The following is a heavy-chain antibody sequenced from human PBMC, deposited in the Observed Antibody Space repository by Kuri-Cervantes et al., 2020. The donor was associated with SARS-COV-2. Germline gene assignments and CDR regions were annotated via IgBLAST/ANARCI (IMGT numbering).Heavy chain of an antibody. Sequence: GESLKISCAASGFTFSSYAMHWVRQAPGKGLEWVAVISYDGSNKYYADSVKGRFTISRDNSKNTLYLQMGSLRAEDMAVYYCARSLAITTTTPGYFQHWGQGTLVTVSS. J-gene: IGHJ1*01. CDR2: ISYDGSNK. CDR1: GFTFSSYA. V-gene: IGHV3-30*14. D-gene: IGHD1-1*01. CDR3: ARSLAITTTTPGYFQH.